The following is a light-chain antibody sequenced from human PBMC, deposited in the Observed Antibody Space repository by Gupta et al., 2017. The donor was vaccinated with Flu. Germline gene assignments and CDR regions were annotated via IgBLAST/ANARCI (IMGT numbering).Light chain of an antibody. J-gene: IGLJ2*01. CDR2: DND. CDR1: NSNIGSPHND. Sequence: TISCSGTNSNIGSPHNDFSWFRHLTGTAPKLLIYDNDRRPSVIPDRFSGSKSGASATLAITGLQTGDEADYYCGAWDNSLNGVVFGGGTKLTVL. CDR3: GAWDNSLNGVV. V-gene: IGLV1-51*01.